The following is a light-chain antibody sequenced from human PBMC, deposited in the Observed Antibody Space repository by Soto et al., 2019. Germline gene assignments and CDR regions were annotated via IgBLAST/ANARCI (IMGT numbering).Light chain of an antibody. CDR3: SSYTTSGTYVL. CDR2: EVN. CDR1: SRDIGAFNY. Sequence: QSALTQPASVSGSPGQSITISCTGTSRDIGAFNYVSWYQQHPDKAPKLLISEVNNRPSGVSHRFSGSKSGNTASLTNSGLQPADEADYYSSSYTTSGTYVLFGGGTKLIVL. J-gene: IGLJ3*02. V-gene: IGLV2-14*01.